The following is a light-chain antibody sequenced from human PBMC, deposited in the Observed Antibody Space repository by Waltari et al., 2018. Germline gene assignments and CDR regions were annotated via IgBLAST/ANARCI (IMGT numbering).Light chain of an antibody. J-gene: IGKJ1*01. CDR2: WAS. CDR1: QSVFYNSNNKND. V-gene: IGKV4-1*01. Sequence: DIVMTQSPDSLALSLGERATINCKSSQSVFYNSNNKNDLAWYQQKPGQPPKLLIYWASTREPRVPDRFSGSASGANFTLTISSLQAEDVAVYYCQQYYTTPTFGQGTKVEIK. CDR3: QQYYTTPT.